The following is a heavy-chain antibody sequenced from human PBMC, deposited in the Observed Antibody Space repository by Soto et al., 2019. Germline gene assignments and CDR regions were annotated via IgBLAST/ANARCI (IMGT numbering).Heavy chain of an antibody. CDR1: GGSFSGYY. V-gene: IGHV4-34*01. D-gene: IGHD2-15*01. CDR2: INHSGST. J-gene: IGHJ4*02. CDR3: ARRKDCSGGSCYSFDY. Sequence: SETLSLTCAVYGGSFSGYYWSWIRQPPGKGLEWIGEINHSGSTNYNPSLKSRVTISVDTSKNQLSLKLSSVTAADTAVYYCARRKDCSGGSCYSFDYWGQGTLVTVSS.